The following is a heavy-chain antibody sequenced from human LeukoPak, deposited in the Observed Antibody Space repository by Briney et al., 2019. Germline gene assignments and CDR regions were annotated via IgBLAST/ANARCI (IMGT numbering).Heavy chain of an antibody. Sequence: ASVKVSCKVSGYTLTELSMHWVRQAPGKGLEWMGGFDPEDGETIYAQKFQGRVTMTEDTSTDTAYMELSSLRSEDTAVYYCARGGYCSSTSCSYFLFDYWGQGTLVTVSS. CDR2: FDPEDGET. J-gene: IGHJ4*02. V-gene: IGHV1-24*01. D-gene: IGHD2-2*01. CDR3: ARGGYCSSTSCSYFLFDY. CDR1: GYTLTELS.